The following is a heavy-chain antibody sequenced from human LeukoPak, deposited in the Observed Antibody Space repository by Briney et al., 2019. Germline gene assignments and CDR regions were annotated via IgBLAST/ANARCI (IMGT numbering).Heavy chain of an antibody. CDR3: ARAIQYPIYGMDV. D-gene: IGHD4-4*01. J-gene: IGHJ6*02. CDR2: IYYSGST. CDR1: GGSISSSSYY. V-gene: IGHV4-39*01. Sequence: SETLSLTCTVSGGSISSSSYYWGWIRQPPGKGLEWIGSIYYSGSTYYNPSLKSRVTISVDTSKNQFSLKLSSVTAADTAVYYCARAIQYPIYGMDVWGQGTTVTVSS.